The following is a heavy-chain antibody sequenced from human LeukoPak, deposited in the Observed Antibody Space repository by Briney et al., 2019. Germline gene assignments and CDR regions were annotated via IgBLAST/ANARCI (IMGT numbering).Heavy chain of an antibody. J-gene: IGHJ6*02. CDR2: IYYSGST. V-gene: IGHV4-61*08. CDR3: ARVDTGNYYYGMDV. D-gene: IGHD1-14*01. CDR1: GGSISSGDYY. Sequence: SETLSLTCTVSGGSISSGDYYWSWIRQPPGKGLEWIGYIYYSGSTNYNPSLKSRVTISVDTSKNQFSLKLSSVTAADTAVYYCARVDTGNYYYGMDVWGQGTTVTVSS.